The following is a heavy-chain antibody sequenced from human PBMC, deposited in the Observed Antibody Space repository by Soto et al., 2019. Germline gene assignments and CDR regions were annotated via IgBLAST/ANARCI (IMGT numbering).Heavy chain of an antibody. CDR3: ARDEGIADRRDYYYGMDV. V-gene: IGHV1-69*01. Sequence: QVQLVQSGAEVKKPGSSVKVSCKASGGTFSSYAISWVRQAPGQGLEWMGGIIPIFGTANYAQKFQGRVTITADESASTAYMELSSLRSEDTAVYYCARDEGIADRRDYYYGMDVWGQGTTVTVSS. J-gene: IGHJ6*02. D-gene: IGHD6-6*01. CDR1: GGTFSSYA. CDR2: IIPIFGTA.